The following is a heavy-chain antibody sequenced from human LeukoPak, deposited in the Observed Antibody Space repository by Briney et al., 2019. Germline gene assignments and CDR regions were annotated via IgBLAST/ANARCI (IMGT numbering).Heavy chain of an antibody. CDR2: INPNSGNT. V-gene: IGHV1-8*01. CDR3: ARGPRIVGATTTQYFDY. D-gene: IGHD1-26*01. CDR1: GYTFTSYD. J-gene: IGHJ4*02. Sequence: GASAKVSCKASGYTFTSYDINWVRQATGQWLEWMACINPNSGNTGYAQKFQRRVTMTRNTSISTPYMKLSSLSSQDTAVYYCARGPRIVGATTTQYFDYWGQGALVTVPS.